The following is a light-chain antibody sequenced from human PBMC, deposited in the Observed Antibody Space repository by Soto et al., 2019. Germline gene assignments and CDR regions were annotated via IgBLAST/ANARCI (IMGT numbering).Light chain of an antibody. Sequence: QPVLTQPLSASGSPGQSVTISCTGTSSDVGSYNYVSWYQQHPGKAPKLMIYEVSKRPSGVPDRFSGSKSGNTASLTVSGLQAEDEADYYCSSYAGSNNFVFGTGTKVTVL. CDR3: SSYAGSNNFV. CDR2: EVS. CDR1: SSDVGSYNY. J-gene: IGLJ1*01. V-gene: IGLV2-8*01.